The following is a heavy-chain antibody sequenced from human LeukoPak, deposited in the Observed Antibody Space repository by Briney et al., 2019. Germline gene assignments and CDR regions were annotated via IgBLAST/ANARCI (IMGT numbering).Heavy chain of an antibody. Sequence: GGSLRLSCAASGFTFSSYSMNWVRQAPGKGLEWVSSISSSSSYIYYADSVKGRFTISRDNAKNSLYLQMNSLRAEDTAVYCCARDVYDSSGYFYWGQGTLVTVSS. CDR2: ISSSSSYI. CDR1: GFTFSSYS. D-gene: IGHD3-22*01. CDR3: ARDVYDSSGYFY. J-gene: IGHJ4*02. V-gene: IGHV3-21*01.